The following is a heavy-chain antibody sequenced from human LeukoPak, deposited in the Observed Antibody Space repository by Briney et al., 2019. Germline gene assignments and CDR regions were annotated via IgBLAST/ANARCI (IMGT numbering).Heavy chain of an antibody. J-gene: IGHJ4*02. CDR2: VSGSGSST. Sequence: PGGSLRLSCAASGFTFSSYAMYWVRQAPGKGLEWVSAVSGSGSSTYYAASVKGRFTISRDNSKNTLYLQMNSLRAEDTAVYYCAKDRGGGFAGLRVWGQGTLVTVSS. D-gene: IGHD4-23*01. CDR1: GFTFSSYA. CDR3: AKDRGGGFAGLRV. V-gene: IGHV3-23*01.